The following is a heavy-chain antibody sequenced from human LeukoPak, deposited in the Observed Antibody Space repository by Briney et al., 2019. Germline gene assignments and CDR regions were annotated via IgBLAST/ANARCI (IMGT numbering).Heavy chain of an antibody. D-gene: IGHD6-6*01. V-gene: IGHV1-69*13. Sequence: ASVNVSCKASGGTFSSYAISWVRQAPGQGLEWMGGIIPIFGTANYAQKFQGRVTITADESTSTAYMELSSLRSEDTAVYYCARLPLRSIAVGYYGMDVWGQGTTVTVSS. CDR1: GGTFSSYA. CDR2: IIPIFGTA. J-gene: IGHJ6*02. CDR3: ARLPLRSIAVGYYGMDV.